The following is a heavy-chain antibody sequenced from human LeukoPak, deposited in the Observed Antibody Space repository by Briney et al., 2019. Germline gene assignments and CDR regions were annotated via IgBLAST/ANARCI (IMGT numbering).Heavy chain of an antibody. Sequence: PGRSLRLSCVVSGFTFENYAMHWVRQAPGKGLEWVSGVNRNGISTGYADSVKGRFTISRDNGKNSLYLQMNGLKTEDTALYYCVRQSGRPFYHFYYMDVWGTGTTVTVSS. V-gene: IGHV3-9*01. CDR3: VRQSGRPFYHFYYMDV. J-gene: IGHJ6*03. D-gene: IGHD5-12*01. CDR1: GFTFENYA. CDR2: VNRNGIST.